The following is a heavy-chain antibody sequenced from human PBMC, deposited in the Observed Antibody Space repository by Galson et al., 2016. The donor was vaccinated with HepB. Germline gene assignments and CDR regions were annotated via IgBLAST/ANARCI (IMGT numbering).Heavy chain of an antibody. Sequence: SVKVSCKASGGTFSNYAISWVRQAPGQGLEWMGGIIPIVDTTNYAQKFQGRVTITADKSTTTAYMEVSSLRSEDTAVYYCAHTISGVVITTEDALDIWGQGTMVTVSS. D-gene: IGHD3-3*01. V-gene: IGHV1-69*06. CDR1: GGTFSNYA. CDR3: AHTISGVVITTEDALDI. J-gene: IGHJ3*02. CDR2: IIPIVDTT.